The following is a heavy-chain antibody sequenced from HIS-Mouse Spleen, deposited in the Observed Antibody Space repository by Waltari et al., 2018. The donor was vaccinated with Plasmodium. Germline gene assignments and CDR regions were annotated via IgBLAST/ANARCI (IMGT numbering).Heavy chain of an antibody. D-gene: IGHD1-7*01. CDR2: ISAYNGNT. CDR3: ARVDNWNFDAFDI. Sequence: QVQLVQYGAVVKKPRALVMVSCKASGYPFTSYGISGVRQAPGQGLEWMGWISAYNGNTNYAQKLQGRVTMTTDTSTSTAYMELRSLRSDDTAVYYCARVDNWNFDAFDIWGQGTMVTVSS. CDR1: GYPFTSYG. V-gene: IGHV1-18*01. J-gene: IGHJ3*02.